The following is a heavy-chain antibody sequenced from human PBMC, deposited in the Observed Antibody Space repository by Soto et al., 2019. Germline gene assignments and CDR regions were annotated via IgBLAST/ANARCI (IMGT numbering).Heavy chain of an antibody. CDR2: TYYRSKWYN. D-gene: IGHD1-1*01. Sequence: SKTHSQTVTTVEDRFRRQSGASYSIRHSKSRGLAWLGRTYYRSKWYNDYAVSVKSRIAINPDTSKNQFSLQLNSVTPEDTAVYYCAREYEPLAPGGFDYWGQRTLVTVSS. J-gene: IGHJ4*02. CDR1: EDRFRRQSGA. V-gene: IGHV6-1*01. CDR3: AREYEPLAPGGFDY.